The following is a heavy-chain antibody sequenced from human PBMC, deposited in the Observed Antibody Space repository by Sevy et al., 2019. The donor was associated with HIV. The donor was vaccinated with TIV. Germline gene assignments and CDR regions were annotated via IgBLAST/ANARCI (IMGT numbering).Heavy chain of an antibody. Sequence: GGSLRLSCAASGFTFSAYWMSWVRQAPGKGLEWVATMKQDGSEKYYVDSVKGRLTISRDNAKNSLYLQVNSLRAEDTAVHYGVRGGVGGFSYSLDTWGQGTLVTVSS. CDR1: GFTFSAYW. V-gene: IGHV3-7*01. CDR2: MKQDGSEK. CDR3: VRGGVGGFSYSLDT. J-gene: IGHJ5*02. D-gene: IGHD5-18*01.